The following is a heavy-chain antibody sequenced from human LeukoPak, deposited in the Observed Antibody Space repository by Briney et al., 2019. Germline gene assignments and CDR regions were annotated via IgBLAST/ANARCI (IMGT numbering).Heavy chain of an antibody. J-gene: IGHJ4*02. CDR3: ARDHLYYYDSSGYYSGGDY. V-gene: IGHV3-21*01. D-gene: IGHD3-22*01. Sequence: PGGSLRLSCAASGFIFSRYSMNWVRQAPGKGLEWVSSISDSGFFIYYADSVTGRFTISRDNAKNSLSLQMNNLRAEDTGVYYCARDHLYYYDSSGYYSGGDYWGQGTLVTVSS. CDR1: GFIFSRYS. CDR2: ISDSGFFI.